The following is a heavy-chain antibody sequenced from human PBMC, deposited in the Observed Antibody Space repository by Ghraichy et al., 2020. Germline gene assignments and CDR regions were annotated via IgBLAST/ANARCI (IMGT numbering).Heavy chain of an antibody. CDR2: ISSSSSYI. CDR3: ARDCQSPLWLHVYYYYYMDV. CDR1: GFTFSSYS. V-gene: IGHV3-21*01. Sequence: GGSLRLSCAASGFTFSSYSMNWVRQAPGKGLEWVSSISSSSSYIYYADSVKGRFTISRDNAKNSLYLQMNSLRAEDTAVYYCARDCQSPLWLHVYYYYYMDVWGKGTTVTVSS. D-gene: IGHD5-18*01. J-gene: IGHJ6*03.